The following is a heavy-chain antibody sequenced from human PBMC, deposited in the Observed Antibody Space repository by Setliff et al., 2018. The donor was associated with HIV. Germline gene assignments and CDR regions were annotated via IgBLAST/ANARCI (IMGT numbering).Heavy chain of an antibody. D-gene: IGHD3-3*01. CDR3: ARGRVESFWSDLIPSDY. CDR1: GGSISSYS. J-gene: IGHJ4*02. V-gene: IGHV4-59*01. Sequence: SETLSLTCTVSGGSISSYSWSWIRQPPGKGLEWIGYIYNSGSTNYNPSLTSRVTISADTSRNQFSLKLTSVTAADTAVYYCARGRVESFWSDLIPSDYWGQGTLVTVSS. CDR2: IYNSGST.